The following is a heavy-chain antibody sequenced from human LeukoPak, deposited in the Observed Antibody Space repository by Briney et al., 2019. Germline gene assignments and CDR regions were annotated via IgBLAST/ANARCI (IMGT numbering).Heavy chain of an antibody. CDR3: AKGLQWELPLDH. CDR2: ISGSGGST. J-gene: IGHJ4*02. CDR1: GFTFSSYA. V-gene: IGHV3-23*01. D-gene: IGHD1-26*01. Sequence: GSLRLSCAASGFTFSSYAMSWVRQAPGKGLEWVSSISGSGGSTYYADSVKGRFTISRDNSKNTLYVQMNSLRAEDTAVYSCAKGLQWELPLDHWGQGTLVTVSS.